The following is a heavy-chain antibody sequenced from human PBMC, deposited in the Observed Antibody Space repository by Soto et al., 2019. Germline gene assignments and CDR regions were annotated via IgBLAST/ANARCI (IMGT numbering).Heavy chain of an antibody. CDR1: GGSISSSNW. V-gene: IGHV4-4*02. D-gene: IGHD6-13*01. J-gene: IGHJ4*02. CDR3: ARITGYSSSWPNFDY. CDR2: IYHSGST. Sequence: QVQLQESGPGLVKPSGTLSLTCAVSGGSISSSNWWSWVRQPPGKGLEWIGEIYHSGSTNYNPSLKSRVTISVGKSKNQFSLKLSSVTAADTAVYYCARITGYSSSWPNFDYWGQGTLVTVSS.